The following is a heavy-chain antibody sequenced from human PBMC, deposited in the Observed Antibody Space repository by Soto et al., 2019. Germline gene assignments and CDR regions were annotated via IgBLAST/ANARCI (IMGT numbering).Heavy chain of an antibody. Sequence: QVQLVESGGGVVQPGRSLRLSCAASGFTLSSYAMHWVRQAPGKGLEWVAVISCAGTSTYYADSVRGRFTISRDNSKDTVYLQLNSMRTEDTAEYHCARDPGHDGNEYYCFDSWGQGTLVNVSS. CDR3: ARDPGHDGNEYYCFDS. CDR1: GFTLSSYA. J-gene: IGHJ4*02. CDR2: ISCAGTST. V-gene: IGHV3-30-3*01. D-gene: IGHD3-10*01.